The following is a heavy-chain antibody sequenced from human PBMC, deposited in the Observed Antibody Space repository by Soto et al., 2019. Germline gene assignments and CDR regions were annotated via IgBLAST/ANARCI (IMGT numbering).Heavy chain of an antibody. J-gene: IGHJ5*02. V-gene: IGHV4-34*01. Sequence: SETMSLTCVVDRGGLSGYYCNWIRRPNGKGLEWIGEINHRGSTNYTPSLKSRVTISVDTSKNQFSLKLSSVTAADTAVYSCARALTYYDFWSGYYGWFDPWGQGTLVTVSS. CDR1: RGGLSGYY. CDR2: INHRGST. D-gene: IGHD3-3*01. CDR3: ARALTYYDFWSGYYGWFDP.